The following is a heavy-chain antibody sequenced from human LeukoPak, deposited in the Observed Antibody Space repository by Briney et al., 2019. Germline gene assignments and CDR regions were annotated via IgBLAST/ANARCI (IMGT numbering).Heavy chain of an antibody. V-gene: IGHV4-4*09. D-gene: IGHD6-13*01. CDR1: GGSISSYY. Sequence: SETLSLTCTVSGGSISSYYWSWIRQPPGKGLKWIGYIYTSGSTNYNPSLKSRVTISVDTSKNQFSLKLSSVTAADTAVYYCARLIAAAVADWFDPWGQGTLVTVSS. CDR2: IYTSGST. J-gene: IGHJ5*02. CDR3: ARLIAAAVADWFDP.